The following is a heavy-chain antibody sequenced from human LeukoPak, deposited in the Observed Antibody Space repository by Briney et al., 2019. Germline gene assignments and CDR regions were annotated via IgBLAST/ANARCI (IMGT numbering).Heavy chain of an antibody. CDR2: MNPNSGNT. CDR3: ARGQMRRITIFGVVPKNWFDP. Sequence: ASVKVSCKASGYTFTSYDINWVRQATGRGLEWMGWMNPNSGNTGYAQKFQGRVTMTRNTSISTAYMELSSLRSEDTAVYYCARGQMRRITIFGVVPKNWFDPWGQGTLVTVSS. CDR1: GYTFTSYD. D-gene: IGHD3-3*01. J-gene: IGHJ5*02. V-gene: IGHV1-8*01.